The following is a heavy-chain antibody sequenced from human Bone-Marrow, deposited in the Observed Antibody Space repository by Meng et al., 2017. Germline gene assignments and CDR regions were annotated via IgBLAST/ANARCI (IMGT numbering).Heavy chain of an antibody. Sequence: ASVKVSCKASGYTFTSYDINWVRQATGQGLEWMGWMNPNSGNTGYAQKFQGRVTMTRNTSISTAYMELSSLRSEDTAVYYCARGGTIFGVVIINLYYYYGMDVWGQGTTVTVSS. CDR1: GYTFTSYD. D-gene: IGHD3-3*01. V-gene: IGHV1-8*01. J-gene: IGHJ6*02. CDR3: ARGGTIFGVVIINLYYYYGMDV. CDR2: MNPNSGNT.